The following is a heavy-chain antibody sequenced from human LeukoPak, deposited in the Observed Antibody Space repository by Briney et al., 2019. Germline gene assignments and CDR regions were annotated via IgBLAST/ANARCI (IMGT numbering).Heavy chain of an antibody. D-gene: IGHD2-15*01. Sequence: SETLSLTCTVSGGSISSYYWSWIRQPPGKGLEWIGYIYYSGSTNYNPSLKSRVTISVDTSKNQSSLKLSSVTAADTAVYYCARALGGCSGGSCGYYFDYWGQGTLVTVSS. CDR1: GGSISSYY. CDR2: IYYSGST. V-gene: IGHV4-59*01. J-gene: IGHJ4*02. CDR3: ARALGGCSGGSCGYYFDY.